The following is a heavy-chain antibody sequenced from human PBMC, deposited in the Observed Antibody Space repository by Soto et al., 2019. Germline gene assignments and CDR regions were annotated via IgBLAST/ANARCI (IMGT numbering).Heavy chain of an antibody. CDR2: INYSGST. J-gene: IGHJ4*02. CDR3: ARVGRCVSDY. D-gene: IGHD1-26*01. V-gene: IGHV4-59*01. Sequence: SETLSLTCTVSGGSISTFYWTWIRQPPGKGLEWIGYINYSGSTNYNPSLKSRVTISVDTSKNQFSLKLSSVTAADTAVYYCARVGRCVSDYWGQGTLVTVSS. CDR1: GGSISTFY.